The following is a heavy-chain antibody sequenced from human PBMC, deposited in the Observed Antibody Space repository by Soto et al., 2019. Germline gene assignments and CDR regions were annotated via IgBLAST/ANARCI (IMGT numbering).Heavy chain of an antibody. D-gene: IGHD4-17*01. CDR2: INHSGST. CDR1: GGSFSGYY. Sequence: PSETLSLTCAVYGGSFSGYYWSWIRQPPGKGLEWIGEINHSGSTNYNPSLKSRVTISVDTSKNQFSLKLSSVTAADTAVYYCGATTVGYYYYYGMDVWGQGTTVTVS. CDR3: GATTVGYYYYYGMDV. J-gene: IGHJ6*02. V-gene: IGHV4-34*01.